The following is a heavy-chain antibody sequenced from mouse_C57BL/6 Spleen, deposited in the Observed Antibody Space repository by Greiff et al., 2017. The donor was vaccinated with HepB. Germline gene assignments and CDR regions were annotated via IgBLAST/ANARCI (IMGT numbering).Heavy chain of an antibody. D-gene: IGHD4-1*01. J-gene: IGHJ3*01. CDR2: INPNNGGT. Sequence: DVHLVESGPELVKPGASVKMSCKASGYTFTDYNMHWVKQSHGKSLEWIGYINPNNGGTSYNQKFKGKATLTVNKSSSTAYMELRSLTSEDSAVYYCARRGLGRWFAYWGQGTLVTVSA. CDR3: ARRGLGRWFAY. V-gene: IGHV1-22*01. CDR1: GYTFTDYN.